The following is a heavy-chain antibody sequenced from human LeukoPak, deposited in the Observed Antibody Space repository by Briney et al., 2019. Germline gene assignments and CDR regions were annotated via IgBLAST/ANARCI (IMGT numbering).Heavy chain of an antibody. D-gene: IGHD3-22*01. V-gene: IGHV4-39*01. Sequence: SETLSLTCTVSGGSISSSSHYWGWIRQPPGKGLEWIGSIYYSGSTYYNPSLKSRVTISVDTSKNQFSLKLSSVTAADTAVYYCARRNYYDSSGYYSSTAFDIWGQGTMVAVSS. CDR1: GGSISSSSHY. J-gene: IGHJ3*02. CDR2: IYYSGST. CDR3: ARRNYYDSSGYYSSTAFDI.